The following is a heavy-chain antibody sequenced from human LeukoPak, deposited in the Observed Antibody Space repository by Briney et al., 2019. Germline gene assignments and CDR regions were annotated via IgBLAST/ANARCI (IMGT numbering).Heavy chain of an antibody. D-gene: IGHD3-22*01. V-gene: IGHV3-74*01. J-gene: IGHJ3*01. CDR3: ARGWVPSDITLK. Sequence: GGSLRLSCAASGFTFSDYWMHWVRQAPGKGRVWVSCINSDGSDTNYADSVKGRFTISRDNARNTVYLQMNSLRVDDTAVYYCARGWVPSDITLKWGQGTMVTVSS. CDR1: GFTFSDYW. CDR2: INSDGSDT.